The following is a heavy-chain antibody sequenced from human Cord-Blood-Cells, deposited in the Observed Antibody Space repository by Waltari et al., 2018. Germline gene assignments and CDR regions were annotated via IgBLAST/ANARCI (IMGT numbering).Heavy chain of an antibody. J-gene: IGHJ3*02. Sequence: QVQLQESGPGLVTPSETLSLTCTVSGGSISSHYWSWIRQPPGKGLEWSGYIYYSGSTNYNPSLKSRVTISVDTSKNQFSLKLSSVTAADTAVYYCVRDQGSGYDAFDIWGQGTMVTVSS. CDR2: IYYSGST. D-gene: IGHD5-12*01. CDR3: VRDQGSGYDAFDI. CDR1: GGSISSHY. V-gene: IGHV4-59*11.